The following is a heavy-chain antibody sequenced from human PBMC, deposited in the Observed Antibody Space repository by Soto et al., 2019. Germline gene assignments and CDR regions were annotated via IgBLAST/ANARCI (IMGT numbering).Heavy chain of an antibody. D-gene: IGHD4-17*01. Sequence: QVQLVQSGAEVKKPGSSVKVSCKASGGTFSSYAISWVRQAPGQGLEWMGGIIPIFGTANYAQKFQGRVTITADESTSTAYMELSSLRSKDTAVYYCARDTHDYGDEYYYYYGMDVWGQGTTVTVSS. CDR3: ARDTHDYGDEYYYYYGMDV. CDR1: GGTFSSYA. J-gene: IGHJ6*02. V-gene: IGHV1-69*01. CDR2: IIPIFGTA.